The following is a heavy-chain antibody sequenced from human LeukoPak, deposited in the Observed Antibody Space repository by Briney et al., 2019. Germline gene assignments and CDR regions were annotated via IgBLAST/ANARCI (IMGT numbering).Heavy chain of an antibody. J-gene: IGHJ4*02. V-gene: IGHV3-64D*09. CDR1: GFTFSSYG. CDR2: ISSNGGST. Sequence: GGSLRLSCSASGFTFSSYGMHWVRQAPGKGLEYVSAISSNGGSTYYADSVKGRFTISRDNSKNTLYLQMSSLRAEDTAVYYCVKDYCSGGSCYSYWGQGTLVTVSS. D-gene: IGHD2-15*01. CDR3: VKDYCSGGSCYSY.